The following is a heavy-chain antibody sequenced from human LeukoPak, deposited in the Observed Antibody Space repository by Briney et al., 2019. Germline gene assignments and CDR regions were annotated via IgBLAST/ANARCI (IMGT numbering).Heavy chain of an antibody. D-gene: IGHD4-23*01. CDR3: ARDLGNSLNNFDY. V-gene: IGHV7-4-1*02. CDR1: GFTFSSYT. J-gene: IGHJ4*02. Sequence: GGSLRLSCAASGFTFSSYTMNWVRQAPGQGLEGMGGINTSTGNPTYAQGFTGRVVFSLDTSVSTAYLQISSLKTEDTAVYYCARDLGNSLNNFDYWGQGPLVTVSS. CDR2: INTSTGNP.